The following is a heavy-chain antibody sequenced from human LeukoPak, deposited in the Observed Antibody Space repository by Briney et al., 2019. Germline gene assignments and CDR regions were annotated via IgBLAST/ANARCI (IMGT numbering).Heavy chain of an antibody. CDR3: ARGDYGGNSYAFDI. V-gene: IGHV3-7*05. D-gene: IGHD4-23*01. CDR2: IKQDGSEK. J-gene: IGHJ3*02. CDR1: GFTFSDHW. Sequence: GGSLRLSCAASGFTFSDHWMSWVRQAPGKGLEWVANIKQDGSEKYYVDSVKGRFTISRDNAKNSLYLQMNSLRAEDTAVYYCARGDYGGNSYAFDIWGQGTMVTVSS.